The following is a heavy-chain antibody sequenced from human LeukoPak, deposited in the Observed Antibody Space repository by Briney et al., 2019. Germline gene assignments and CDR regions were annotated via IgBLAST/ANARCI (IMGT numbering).Heavy chain of an antibody. Sequence: SETLSLTCTVSGGSISSYYWSWIRQPAGKGLEWIGRIYTSGSANYNPSLKSRVTISVDTSKNQFSLKLSSVTAADTAVYYCARDGDYGDPDIYFDYWGQGTLVTVSS. D-gene: IGHD4-17*01. CDR1: GGSISSYY. CDR2: IYTSGSA. CDR3: ARDGDYGDPDIYFDY. J-gene: IGHJ4*02. V-gene: IGHV4-4*07.